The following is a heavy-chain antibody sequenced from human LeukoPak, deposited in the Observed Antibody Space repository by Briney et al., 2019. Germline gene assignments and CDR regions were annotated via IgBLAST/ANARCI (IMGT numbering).Heavy chain of an antibody. J-gene: IGHJ4*02. D-gene: IGHD6-6*01. CDR3: AKDPKSSIAARPFDY. CDR1: GFTVSNNY. Sequence: GGSLRLSCAVSGFTVSNNYMSWVRQAPGKGLQWVPFIYNTGDTKYVDSVKGRFTISRDNSKNTLYLQMNSLRAEDTAVYYCAKDPKSSIAARPFDYWGQGTLVTVSS. V-gene: IGHV3-53*01. CDR2: IYNTGDT.